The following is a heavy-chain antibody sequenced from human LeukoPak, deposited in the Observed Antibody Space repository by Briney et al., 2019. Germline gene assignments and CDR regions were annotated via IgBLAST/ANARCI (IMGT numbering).Heavy chain of an antibody. V-gene: IGHV1-69*13. CDR1: GYTFTGYY. CDR3: ARGHYYDSSGYYHPLQAFDI. Sequence: SVKVSCKASGYTFTGYYMHWVRQAPGQGLEWMGWINPIFGTANYAQKFQGRVTITADESTSTAYMELSSLRSEDTAVYYCARGHYYDSSGYYHPLQAFDIWGQGTMVTVSS. J-gene: IGHJ3*02. CDR2: INPIFGTA. D-gene: IGHD3-22*01.